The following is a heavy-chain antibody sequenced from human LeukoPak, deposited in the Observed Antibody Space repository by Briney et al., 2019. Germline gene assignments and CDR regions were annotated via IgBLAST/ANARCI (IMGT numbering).Heavy chain of an antibody. V-gene: IGHV3-74*01. CDR2: INTDGSST. CDR3: ARDGHYDFWSGYPYYYYYMDV. D-gene: IGHD3-3*01. CDR1: GFTFSSYW. Sequence: GGSLRLSCAASGFTFSSYWMHWVRRAPGKGLVWGSLINTDGSSTSYADSVKGRFTISRDNAKNTLYLQMNSLRAEDTAVYYCARDGHYDFWSGYPYYYYYMDVWGKGTTVTVSS. J-gene: IGHJ6*03.